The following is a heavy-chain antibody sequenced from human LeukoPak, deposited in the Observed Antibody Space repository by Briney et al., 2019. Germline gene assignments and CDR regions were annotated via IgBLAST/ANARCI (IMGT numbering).Heavy chain of an antibody. CDR2: ISSSSSTI. V-gene: IGHV3-11*01. J-gene: IGHJ1*01. CDR1: GIAFRDYY. Sequence: GGPLRLSCTASGIAFRDYYMSWIRQAPGKGLEWVSYISSSSSTIYYADSVQGRFTISRDNAKNSLYLQMNNLRAEDTAVYYCARGESYYYDSSGSSFQDWGQGTLVTVSS. CDR3: ARGESYYYDSSGSSFQD. D-gene: IGHD3-22*01.